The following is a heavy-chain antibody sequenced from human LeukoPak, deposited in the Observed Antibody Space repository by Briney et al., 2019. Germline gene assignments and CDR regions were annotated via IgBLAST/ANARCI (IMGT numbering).Heavy chain of an antibody. Sequence: SVKVSCKASGGTFSSYAISWVRQAPGQGLEWMGRIIPIFGTANYAQKFQGRVTITMDESTSTAYMELSSLRSEDTAVYYCARDPVGYYYDSSGYYYVDWGQGTLVTVSS. J-gene: IGHJ4*02. CDR2: IIPIFGTA. V-gene: IGHV1-69*05. CDR3: ARDPVGYYYDSSGYYYVD. CDR1: GGTFSSYA. D-gene: IGHD3-22*01.